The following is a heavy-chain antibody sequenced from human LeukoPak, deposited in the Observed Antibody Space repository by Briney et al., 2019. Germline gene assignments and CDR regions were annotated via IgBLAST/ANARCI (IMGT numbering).Heavy chain of an antibody. Sequence: GGSLRLSCAASGFTFSSYGMHWVRQAPGKGLEWVAVIRYDGSNKYYADSVKGRFTISRDNSKNTLYLQMNSLRAEDTAVYYCAKENKLDITIFGVVIPDAFDIWGQGTMATVSS. CDR3: AKENKLDITIFGVVIPDAFDI. CDR1: GFTFSSYG. J-gene: IGHJ3*02. D-gene: IGHD3-3*01. CDR2: IRYDGSNK. V-gene: IGHV3-30*02.